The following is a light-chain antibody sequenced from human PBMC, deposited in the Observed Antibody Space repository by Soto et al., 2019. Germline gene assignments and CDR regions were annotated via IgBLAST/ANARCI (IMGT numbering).Light chain of an antibody. Sequence: EIGMTQSPATLSVSPGERATLSCRASQSISSDLAWYQQKPGQAPRLLIYGASTRATDIPARISGSGSGTDFTLTISSLQSEDFAVYYCQQYNKWPPQYTFGQGTKLEIK. J-gene: IGKJ2*01. CDR1: QSISSD. CDR2: GAS. CDR3: QQYNKWPPQYT. V-gene: IGKV3-15*01.